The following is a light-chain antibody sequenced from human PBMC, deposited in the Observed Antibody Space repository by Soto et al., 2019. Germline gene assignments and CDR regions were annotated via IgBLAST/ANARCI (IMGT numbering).Light chain of an antibody. CDR2: DAS. J-gene: IGKJ2*01. CDR3: QQYDNLLLYT. Sequence: DIQVAQSPSSLSAFLGDRVTITCPASQDIKKYLNWYQQKPGKAPKLLIYDASNLETGVPSRFSGSGSGTDFTFTISSLQPEDIATYYCQQYDNLLLYTFGQGTKLEIK. CDR1: QDIKKY. V-gene: IGKV1-33*01.